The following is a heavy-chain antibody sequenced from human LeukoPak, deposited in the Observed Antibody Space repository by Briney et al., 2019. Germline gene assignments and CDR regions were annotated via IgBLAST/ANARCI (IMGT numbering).Heavy chain of an antibody. CDR2: IYHSGST. CDR3: ARERFTHFDY. Sequence: SETLSLTCAVSGGSISSGGYSWSWIRQPPGRGLEWIGYIYHSGSTYYNPSLKSRVTISVDRSKNQFSLKLSSVPAADTAVYYCARERFTHFDYWGQGTLVTVSS. V-gene: IGHV4-30-2*01. D-gene: IGHD3-3*01. J-gene: IGHJ4*02. CDR1: GGSISSGGYS.